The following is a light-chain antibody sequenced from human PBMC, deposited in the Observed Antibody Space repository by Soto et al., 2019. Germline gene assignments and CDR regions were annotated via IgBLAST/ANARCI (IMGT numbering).Light chain of an antibody. Sequence: DIVMTQSPDSLAVSLGERATINCKSSQSVLYSSNNKNYLAWYQQKPGQPPKLLIYWAYTRESGVPDRFSGSGSGTDFTLTISSLQAEDVAVYYCQQYFLPWTFGQGTKVEIK. J-gene: IGKJ1*01. CDR1: QSVLYSSNNKNY. CDR2: WAY. CDR3: QQYFLPWT. V-gene: IGKV4-1*01.